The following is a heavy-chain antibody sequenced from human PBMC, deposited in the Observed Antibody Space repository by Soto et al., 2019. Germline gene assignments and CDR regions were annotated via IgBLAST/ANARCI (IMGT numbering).Heavy chain of an antibody. Sequence: GGSLRLSCAASGFTFSSYAMSWVRQAPGKGLEWVSAISGSGGSTYYADSVKGRFTISRDNSKNTLYLQMNSLRADDTAVYYCAKDMYYDILTGYSKYGMNIDYWGQGTLVTVSS. J-gene: IGHJ4*02. D-gene: IGHD3-9*01. CDR1: GFTFSSYA. V-gene: IGHV3-23*01. CDR3: AKDMYYDILTGYSKYGMNIDY. CDR2: ISGSGGST.